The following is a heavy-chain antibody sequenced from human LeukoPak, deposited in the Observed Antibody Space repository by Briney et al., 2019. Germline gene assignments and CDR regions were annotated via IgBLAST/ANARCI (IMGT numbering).Heavy chain of an antibody. CDR2: IYYSGST. D-gene: IGHD3-16*01. J-gene: IGHJ4*02. Sequence: PSETLSLTCTVSGGSISSSSYYWGWIRQPPGKGLEWIGSIYYSGSTYYNPSLKSRVTISVDTSKNQFSLKLSSVTAADTAVYYCASYVWGSYFGPKRFDYWGQGTLVTVS. V-gene: IGHV4-39*01. CDR1: GGSISSSSYY. CDR3: ASYVWGSYFGPKRFDY.